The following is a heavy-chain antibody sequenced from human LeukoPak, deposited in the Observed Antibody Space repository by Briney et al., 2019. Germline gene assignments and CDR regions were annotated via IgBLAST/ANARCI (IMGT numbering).Heavy chain of an antibody. Sequence: SETLSLTCTVSGGSISSYYWSWIRQPAGKGLEWIGRIYTSGSTNYNPSLKSRVTMSVDTSKNQFSLKLSSVTAEDTAVYYCAKDAKGDKYYYDSSGYYSYFDYWGQGTLVTVSS. J-gene: IGHJ4*02. CDR1: GGSISSYY. V-gene: IGHV4-4*07. D-gene: IGHD3-22*01. CDR3: AKDAKGDKYYYDSSGYYSYFDY. CDR2: IYTSGST.